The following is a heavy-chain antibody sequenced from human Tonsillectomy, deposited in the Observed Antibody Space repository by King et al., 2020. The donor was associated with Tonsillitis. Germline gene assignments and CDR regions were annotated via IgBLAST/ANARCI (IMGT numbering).Heavy chain of an antibody. CDR1: GDSISNYY. V-gene: IGHV4-59*08. D-gene: IGHD6-19*01. Sequence: QLQESGPGLVKPSETLSLTCTVSGDSISNYYWSWIRQPPGKGLEWIGYIHHSGNTNYNPSLKSRVTISVDTSKKHFSLKLTSVTDANTAVYYCARQEGILVACTLGGWFDPWGQGTLVTVSS. CDR2: IHHSGNT. J-gene: IGHJ5*02. CDR3: ARQEGILVACTLGGWFDP.